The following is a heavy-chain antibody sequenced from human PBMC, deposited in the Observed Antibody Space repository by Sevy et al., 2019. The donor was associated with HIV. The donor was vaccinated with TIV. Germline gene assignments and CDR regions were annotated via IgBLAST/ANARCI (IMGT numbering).Heavy chain of an antibody. CDR1: GFTFSSYG. D-gene: IGHD6-6*01. CDR2: ISYDGSNK. V-gene: IGHV3-30*18. J-gene: IGHJ5*02. Sequence: GGSLRLSCAASGFTFSSYGMHWVRQAPGKGLEWVAVISYDGSNKYYADSVKGRFTISRDNSKNTLYLQMNSLSAEGTAVYYCAKDRTPYSSSSIAWFDPWGQGTLVTVSS. CDR3: AKDRTPYSSSSIAWFDP.